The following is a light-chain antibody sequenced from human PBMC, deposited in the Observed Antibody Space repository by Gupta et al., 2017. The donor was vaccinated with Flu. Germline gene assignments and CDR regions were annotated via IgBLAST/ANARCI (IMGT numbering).Light chain of an antibody. J-gene: IGLJ3*02. CDR3: CSYAGSNTWV. Sequence: QSALTPPASVSGSPGQSITISCTGTSSDVGSYNLVSWYQQHPGKAPKLMIYEGSKRSSGVSDRFSGSKSGNTASLTISGLQAEDEADYYCCSYAGSNTWVFGGGTKLTVL. CDR2: EGS. CDR1: SSDVGSYNL. V-gene: IGLV2-23*01.